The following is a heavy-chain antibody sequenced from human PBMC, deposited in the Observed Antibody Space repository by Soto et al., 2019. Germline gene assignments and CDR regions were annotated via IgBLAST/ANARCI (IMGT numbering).Heavy chain of an antibody. CDR1: GGSISSGGYY. J-gene: IGHJ5*02. CDR3: AREPSGPTEQS. CDR2: IYYSGST. V-gene: IGHV4-31*03. Sequence: PSETLSLSCTVSGGSISSGGYYWSWIRQHPGKGLEWIGYIYYSGSTYYNPSLKSRVTISVDTSKNQFSLKLSSVTAADTAVYYCAREPSGPTEQSWGQGTLVTVSS.